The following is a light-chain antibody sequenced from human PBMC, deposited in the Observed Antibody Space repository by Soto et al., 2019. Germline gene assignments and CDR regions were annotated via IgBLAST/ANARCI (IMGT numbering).Light chain of an antibody. CDR2: DAS. V-gene: IGKV1D-13*01. CDR1: HDIASA. Sequence: AILLTQSPSSLSASVGDRVTITCRASHDIASALAWYQQKPGKPPKLMIYDASTLEGGVPSRFSGSGSGTDFTLTISGLQPEDFATYYCQQFNYFRVTFGQGTRLE. J-gene: IGKJ5*01. CDR3: QQFNYFRVT.